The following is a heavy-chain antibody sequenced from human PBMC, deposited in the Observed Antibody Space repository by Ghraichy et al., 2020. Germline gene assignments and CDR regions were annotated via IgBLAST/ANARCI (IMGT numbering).Heavy chain of an antibody. CDR1: GFAFSGYH. J-gene: IGHJ2*01. Sequence: GGSLRLSCAASGFAFSGYHITWIRQAPGKGLEWLSYMTNCGSTIDYADSVKGRFTISRDNAKNSLYLQMNNLRAEDTAVYYCARDRLSSSTPLYFALWGRRNLVTVSS. CDR2: MTNCGSTI. D-gene: IGHD2-2*01. V-gene: IGHV3-11*01. CDR3: ARDRLSSSTPLYFAL.